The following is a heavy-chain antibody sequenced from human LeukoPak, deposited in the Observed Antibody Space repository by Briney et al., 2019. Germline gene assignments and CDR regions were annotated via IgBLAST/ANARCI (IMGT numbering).Heavy chain of an antibody. J-gene: IGHJ4*02. CDR3: ARGFDGLRLKGQYFDY. V-gene: IGHV1-46*01. Sequence: GASVKVSCKAFGHSLTSYSMHWVRQAPGQGLEWMGIINPSGGSTSYAQKFQGRVTMTRDTSTSTVYMEVTSLRSEDTAVYYCARGFDGLRLKGQYFDYWGQGILVTVSS. D-gene: IGHD5/OR15-5a*01. CDR1: GHSLTSYS. CDR2: INPSGGST.